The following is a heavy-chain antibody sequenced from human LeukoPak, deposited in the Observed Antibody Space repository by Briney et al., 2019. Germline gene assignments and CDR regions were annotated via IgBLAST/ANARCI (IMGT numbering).Heavy chain of an antibody. Sequence: AETLSLTCTVSGGSISIHYWSWIRQPPGGGLECIAYIYYSGSTNYNPYLKRPVTISVDTSKNQFSLKLSSVTAADTAVYYCAREAHNYDFWSGYSLDPWGQGTLVTVSS. CDR3: AREAHNYDFWSGYSLDP. V-gene: IGHV4-59*11. CDR2: IYYSGST. CDR1: GGSISIHY. J-gene: IGHJ5*02. D-gene: IGHD3-3*01.